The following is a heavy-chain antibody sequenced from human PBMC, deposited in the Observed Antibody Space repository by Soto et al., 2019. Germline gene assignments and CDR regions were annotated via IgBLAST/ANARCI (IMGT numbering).Heavy chain of an antibody. CDR1: VYSFTSYW. CDR3: ARTIAVAGAPT. V-gene: IGHV5-51*01. Sequence: GESLKISCKGSVYSFTSYWTGWVRQMPGKGLEWMGIIYPGDSDTRYSPSFQGQVTISADKSISTAYLQWSSLKASDTAMYYCARTIAVAGAPTWGQGTLVTVSS. CDR2: IYPGDSDT. J-gene: IGHJ5*02. D-gene: IGHD6-19*01.